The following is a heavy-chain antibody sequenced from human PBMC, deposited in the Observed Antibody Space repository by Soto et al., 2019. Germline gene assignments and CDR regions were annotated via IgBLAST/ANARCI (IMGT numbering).Heavy chain of an antibody. CDR3: AKDKYSSSHYYYGMDV. D-gene: IGHD6-13*01. CDR2: IKQDGSEK. Sequence: GGSLRLSCAASGFTFSTYWMNWVRQAPGKGLEWVANIKQDGSEKYYVDSVKGRFAISRDNAKNSLYLQMNSLRAEDTALYYCAKDKYSSSHYYYGMDVWGQGTTVTVSS. V-gene: IGHV3-7*03. J-gene: IGHJ6*02. CDR1: GFTFSTYW.